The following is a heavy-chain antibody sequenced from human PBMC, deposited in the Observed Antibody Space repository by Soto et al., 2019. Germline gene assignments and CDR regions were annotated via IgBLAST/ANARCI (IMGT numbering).Heavy chain of an antibody. D-gene: IGHD2-15*01. CDR2: IIPIFGTA. V-gene: IGHV1-69*12. Sequence: QVQLVQSGAEVKKPGSSVKVSCKSSGGTFSTYAISWVRQAPGQGLEWMGGIIPIFGTANYAQKFQGRVTITADEFKNTAYMEVISMRSEDTAVYYCARAETVVATGSRTWHYYYGMDVWGQGTTVTVS. CDR1: GGTFSTYA. J-gene: IGHJ6*02. CDR3: ARAETVVATGSRTWHYYYGMDV.